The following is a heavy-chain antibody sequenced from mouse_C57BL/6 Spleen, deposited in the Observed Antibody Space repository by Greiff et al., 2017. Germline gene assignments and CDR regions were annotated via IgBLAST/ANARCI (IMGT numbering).Heavy chain of an antibody. CDR1: GYTFTSYC. Sequence: VQLQQPGAELVRPGSSVQLSCKASGYTFTSYCMDWVKQRPGQGLEWIGNIYPSDSETHYNQKFKDKATLTVDKSSSTAYMQLSSLTSEDSAVYYCARGWYYFDYWGQGTTLTVSS. V-gene: IGHV1-61*01. CDR3: ARGWYYFDY. J-gene: IGHJ2*01. CDR2: IYPSDSET. D-gene: IGHD2-3*01.